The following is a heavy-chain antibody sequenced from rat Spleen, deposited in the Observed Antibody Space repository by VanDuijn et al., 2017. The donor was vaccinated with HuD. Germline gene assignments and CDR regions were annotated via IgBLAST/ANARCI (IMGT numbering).Heavy chain of an antibody. Sequence: EVQLVESGGGLVQPGRSLELSCVASGFTFNNYWMTWIRQAPGKGLEWVASISNAGSITYYPDYVKGRFTSSRDNARSILYLQMNSLRSEDTATYYCTRPDYPGIKGYVMDAWGQGASVTVSS. J-gene: IGHJ4*01. D-gene: IGHD1-4*01. CDR2: ISNAGSIT. V-gene: IGHV5-31*01. CDR1: GFTFNNYW. CDR3: TRPDYPGIKGYVMDA.